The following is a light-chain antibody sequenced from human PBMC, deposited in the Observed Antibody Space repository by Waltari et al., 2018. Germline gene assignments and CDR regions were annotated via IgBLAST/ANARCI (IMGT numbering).Light chain of an antibody. V-gene: IGLV2-23*02. CDR2: EVA. J-gene: IGLJ1*01. CDR1: SSDVGGYNL. Sequence: QSALTQPASVSGSPGQSITISCAGTSSDVGGYNLASWSQQHPAKAPKPMIYEVALRPSGVSYRFSGSKSGNTASLTLSGLQAEDEADYYCCSYAGASTYVFGTGTKLTVL. CDR3: CSYAGASTYV.